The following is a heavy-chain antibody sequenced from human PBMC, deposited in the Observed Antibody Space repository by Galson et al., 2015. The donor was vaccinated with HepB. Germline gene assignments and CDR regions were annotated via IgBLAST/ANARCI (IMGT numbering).Heavy chain of an antibody. D-gene: IGHD4-17*01. J-gene: IGHJ3*02. CDR1: GFTFSSYS. Sequence: RLSCAASGFTFSSYSMNWVRQAPGKGLEWVSSISSSSSYIYYADSVKGRFTISRDNAKNSLYLQMNSLRAEDTAVYYCARGTVKENAFDIWGQGTMVTVSS. CDR3: ARGTVKENAFDI. V-gene: IGHV3-21*01. CDR2: ISSSSSYI.